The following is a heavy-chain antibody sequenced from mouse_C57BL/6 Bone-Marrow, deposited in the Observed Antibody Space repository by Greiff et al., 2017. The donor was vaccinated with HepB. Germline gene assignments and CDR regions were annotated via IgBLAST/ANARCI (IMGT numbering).Heavy chain of an antibody. J-gene: IGHJ4*01. CDR2: IRNKANGYTT. CDR3: ARYHDYPHYYAMDY. V-gene: IGHV7-3*01. CDR1: GFTFTDYY. Sequence: EVKLMESGGGLVQPGGSLSLSCAASGFTFTDYYMSWVRQPPGKALEWLGFIRNKANGYTTEYSASVKGRFTISRDNSQSILYLQMNALRAEDSATYYCARYHDYPHYYAMDYWGQGTSVTVSS. D-gene: IGHD2-4*01.